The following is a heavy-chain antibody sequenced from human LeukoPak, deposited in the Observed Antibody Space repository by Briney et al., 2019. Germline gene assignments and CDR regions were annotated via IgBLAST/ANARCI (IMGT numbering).Heavy chain of an antibody. D-gene: IGHD5-12*01. CDR2: IYYSGST. V-gene: IGHV4-38-2*01. J-gene: IGHJ4*02. CDR1: GYSISSGYY. CDR3: ARVATTTNPPQRPFDY. Sequence: SEILSLTCAVSGYSISSGYYWGWIRQPPGKGLERIGSIYYSGSTYYNPSLKSRVTISVDTSKNQFSLKLSSVTAADTAVYYCARVATTTNPPQRPFDYWGQGTLVTVSS.